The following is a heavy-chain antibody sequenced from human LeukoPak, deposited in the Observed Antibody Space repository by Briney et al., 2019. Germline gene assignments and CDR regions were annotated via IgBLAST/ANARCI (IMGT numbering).Heavy chain of an antibody. J-gene: IGHJ4*02. V-gene: IGHV3-7*01. CDR1: GFTFSSYW. CDR3: AIIPRAAAGPSARSPFHY. D-gene: IGHD6-13*01. Sequence: GGSLRLSCEVSGFTFSSYWMNWVRQAPGKGLEWVANIKQDGSDKYYVDSVKGRFTISRDNAKNSLYLQINSLRAEDTAVYYCAIIPRAAAGPSARSPFHYWGQGTLVTVSS. CDR2: IKQDGSDK.